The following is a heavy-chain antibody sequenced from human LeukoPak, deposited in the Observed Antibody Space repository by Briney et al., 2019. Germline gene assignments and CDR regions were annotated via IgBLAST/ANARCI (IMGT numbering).Heavy chain of an antibody. Sequence: PSETLSLTCTVSGGSISSYYWSWIRQPPGEGLEWIGSIYYSGSTYYNPSLKSRVTISVDTSKNQFSLKLSSVTAADTAVYYCARVTGTPDYWGQGTLVTVSS. CDR1: GGSISSYY. V-gene: IGHV4-59*05. D-gene: IGHD6-19*01. CDR3: ARVTGTPDY. J-gene: IGHJ4*02. CDR2: IYYSGST.